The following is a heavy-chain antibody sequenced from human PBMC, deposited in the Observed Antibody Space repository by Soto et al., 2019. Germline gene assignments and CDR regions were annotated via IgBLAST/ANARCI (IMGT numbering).Heavy chain of an antibody. V-gene: IGHV4-59*01. CDR1: GGSISSYY. CDR2: IYYSGST. J-gene: IGHJ5*02. D-gene: IGHD6-13*01. Sequence: ATLSLTCTVSGGSISSYYWSWIRQPPGKGLEWIGYIYYSGSTNYNPSLKSRVTISVDTSKNQFSLKLSSVTAADTAVYYCAREVDSSSWANWFDPWGQGTLVTVSS. CDR3: AREVDSSSWANWFDP.